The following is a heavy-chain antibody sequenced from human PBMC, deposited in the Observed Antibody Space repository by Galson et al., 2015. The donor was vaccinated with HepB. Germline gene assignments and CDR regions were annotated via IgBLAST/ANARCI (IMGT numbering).Heavy chain of an antibody. Sequence: SLRLSCAASGFTFSSYAMHWVRQAPGKGLEYVSAISSNGGSTYYANSVKGRFTISRDNSKNTLYLQMGSLRAEDMAVYYCARLRIGYCSSTSCYAHYGMDVWGQGTTVTVSS. J-gene: IGHJ6*02. CDR1: GFTFSSYA. CDR3: ARLRIGYCSSTSCYAHYGMDV. CDR2: ISSNGGST. D-gene: IGHD2-2*01. V-gene: IGHV3-64*01.